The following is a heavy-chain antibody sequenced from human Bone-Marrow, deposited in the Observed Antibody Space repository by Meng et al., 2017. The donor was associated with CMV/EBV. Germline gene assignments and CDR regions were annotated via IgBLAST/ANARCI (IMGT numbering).Heavy chain of an antibody. V-gene: IGHV4-34*01. CDR2: INHSGST. J-gene: IGHJ4*02. Sequence: SETLSLTCDVYGGSFSGYYWSWIRQPPWSGLEWIGEINHSGSTRYNPPLKSRVTMSVDTSKDQFSLKLTSVTAADTAVYYCARPTYTISSPFDYWGQGSLVTVSS. CDR3: ARPTYTISSPFDY. CDR1: GGSFSGYY. D-gene: IGHD6-6*01.